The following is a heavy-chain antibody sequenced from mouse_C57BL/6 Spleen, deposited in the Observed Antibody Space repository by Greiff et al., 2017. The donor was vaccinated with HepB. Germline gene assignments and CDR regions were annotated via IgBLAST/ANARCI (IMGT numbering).Heavy chain of an antibody. CDR3: ARTGDYAAIDY. Sequence: EVKLQQSGPELVKPGASVKISCKASGYTFTDYYMNWVKQSHGKSLEWIGDINPNNGGTSYNQKFKGKATLTVDKSSSTAYMELRSLTSEDSAVYYCARTGDYAAIDYWGQGTSVTVSS. J-gene: IGHJ4*01. CDR2: INPNNGGT. V-gene: IGHV1-26*01. CDR1: GYTFTDYY.